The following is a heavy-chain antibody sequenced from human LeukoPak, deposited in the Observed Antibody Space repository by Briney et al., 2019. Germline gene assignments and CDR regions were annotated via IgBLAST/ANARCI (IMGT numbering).Heavy chain of an antibody. D-gene: IGHD3-9*01. CDR3: AREGGGYYDILTGYYGRGHDR. CDR1: GFTFSSYA. V-gene: IGHV3-30-3*01. CDR2: ISYDGSNK. Sequence: PGGSLRLSCAASGFTFSSYAMPWVRQAPGKGLEWVAVISYDGSNKYYADSVRGRFTISRDNSKKTLYLQMNSLRAEDTAVYYCAREGGGYYDILTGYYGRGHDRWGRGTLVTVPS. J-gene: IGHJ2*01.